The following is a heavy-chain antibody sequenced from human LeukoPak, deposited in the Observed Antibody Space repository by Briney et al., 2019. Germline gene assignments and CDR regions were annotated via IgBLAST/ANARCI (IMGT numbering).Heavy chain of an antibody. CDR1: GFTVSSNY. CDR3: ASPRPPRPYSGSSGNVDY. J-gene: IGHJ4*02. V-gene: IGHV3-66*01. CDR2: IYSGGST. D-gene: IGHD1-26*01. Sequence: GGSLRLSCAASGFTVSSNYMSWVRQAPGKGLEWVSVIYSGGSTYYADSVKGRFTISRDNSKNTLYLQMNSLRAEDTAVYYCASPRPPRPYSGSSGNVDYWGQGTLVTVSS.